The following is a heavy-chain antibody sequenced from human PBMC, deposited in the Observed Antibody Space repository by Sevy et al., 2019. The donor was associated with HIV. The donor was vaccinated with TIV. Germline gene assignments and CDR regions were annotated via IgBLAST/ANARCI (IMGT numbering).Heavy chain of an antibody. V-gene: IGHV4-30-4*01. Sequence: SESLSLTCTVSGGSISSGDYYWSWIRQPPGKGLEWIGYIYYSGSTYNNPSLKSRVTISVDTSKNQFSLKLSSVTAADTAVYYCARERENYYDSSGLLLDAFDIWGQGTMVTVSS. CDR2: IYYSGST. CDR1: GGSISSGDYY. J-gene: IGHJ3*02. D-gene: IGHD3-22*01. CDR3: ARERENYYDSSGLLLDAFDI.